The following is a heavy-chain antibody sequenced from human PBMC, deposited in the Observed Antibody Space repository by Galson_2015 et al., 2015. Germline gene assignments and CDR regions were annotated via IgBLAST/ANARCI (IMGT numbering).Heavy chain of an antibody. V-gene: IGHV3-53*05. D-gene: IGHD2/OR15-2a*01. Sequence: SLRLSCATSGFIVSSKYMSWVRQAPGKGLEWVSIIYSGGSTYYADSVKGRFTISRDNSKNTLYLQMNSLRAEDTAVYYCARVEYGYYVKDWGQGTLVTVSS. CDR2: IYSGGST. CDR3: ARVEYGYYVKD. J-gene: IGHJ4*02. CDR1: GFIVSSKY.